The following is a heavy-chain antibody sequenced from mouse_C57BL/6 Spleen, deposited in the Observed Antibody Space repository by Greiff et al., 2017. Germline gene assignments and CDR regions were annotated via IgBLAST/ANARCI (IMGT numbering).Heavy chain of an antibody. CDR3: ARSPYDFYAMDY. V-gene: IGHV1-20*01. Sequence: EVQLQQSGPELVKPGDSVKISCKASGYSFTGYFMNWVMQSHGKSLEWIGRINPYNGDTFYNQKFKGKATLTVDKSSSTAHMELRSLTSEDSAVYYCARSPYDFYAMDYWGQGTSVTVSS. J-gene: IGHJ4*01. CDR2: INPYNGDT. CDR1: GYSFTGYF. D-gene: IGHD6-5*01.